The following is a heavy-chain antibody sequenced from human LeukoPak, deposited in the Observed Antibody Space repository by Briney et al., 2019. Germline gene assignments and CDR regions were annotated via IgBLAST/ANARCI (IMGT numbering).Heavy chain of an antibody. V-gene: IGHV3-15*01. J-gene: IGHJ4*02. CDR3: TTVSYYYGSGGPNKVDY. D-gene: IGHD3-10*01. CDR2: IKSKTDSGTT. CDR1: GFTFSTYA. Sequence: GGSLRLSCAASGFTFSTYAMSWVRQAPGKGLEWVGRIKSKTDSGTTDYAAPVKGRFTISRDDSKNTLYLQMNSLKTEDTAVYYCTTVSYYYGSGGPNKVDYWGQGTLVTVSS.